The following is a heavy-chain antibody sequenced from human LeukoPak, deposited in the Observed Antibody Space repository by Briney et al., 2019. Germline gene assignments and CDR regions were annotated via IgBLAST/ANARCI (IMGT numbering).Heavy chain of an antibody. D-gene: IGHD6-13*01. Sequence: GGSLRLSCAASGFTFDDYAMHWVRQAPGKGLEWVSGISWNSGSIGYVDSVKGRFTISRDNAKNSLYLQMNSLRAEDTAVYYCARVWGSYSSSWSNDYWGQGTLVTVSS. J-gene: IGHJ4*02. CDR3: ARVWGSYSSSWSNDY. CDR2: ISWNSGSI. V-gene: IGHV3-9*01. CDR1: GFTFDDYA.